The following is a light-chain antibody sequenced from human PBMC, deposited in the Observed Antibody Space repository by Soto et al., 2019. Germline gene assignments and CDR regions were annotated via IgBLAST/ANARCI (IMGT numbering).Light chain of an antibody. J-gene: IGKJ2*01. CDR2: GAS. V-gene: IGKV3-15*01. CDR3: QQYNNWLGT. Sequence: EIVMTQSPATQSVSPGERVTLSCRASQSVTSNLAWYQQKPGQAPRLLIYGASTRATGTPARFSGSGSGTEFTLTISSLQSEDFAVYYCQQYNNWLGTFGHGTKLEIK. CDR1: QSVTSN.